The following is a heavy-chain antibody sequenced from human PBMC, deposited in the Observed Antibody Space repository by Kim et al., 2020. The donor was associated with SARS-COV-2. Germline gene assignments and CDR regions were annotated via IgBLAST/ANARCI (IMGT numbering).Heavy chain of an antibody. D-gene: IGHD6-13*01. Sequence: SETLSLTCAVYGGSFSGYYWSWIRQPPGKGLEWIGEINHSGSTNYNPSLKSRVTISVDTSKNQFSLKLSSVTAADTAVYYCARGPPQLEQQLAYYYYYGMDVWGQGTTVTVSS. V-gene: IGHV4-34*01. J-gene: IGHJ6*02. CDR2: INHSGST. CDR1: GGSFSGYY. CDR3: ARGPPQLEQQLAYYYYYGMDV.